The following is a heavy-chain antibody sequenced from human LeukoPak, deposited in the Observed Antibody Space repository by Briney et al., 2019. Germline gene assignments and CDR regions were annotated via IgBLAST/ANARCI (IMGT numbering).Heavy chain of an antibody. V-gene: IGHV1-46*01. CDR2: INPSGGST. Sequence: ASVKVSCKASGYTFTSYYMHWVRQAPGQGLEWMGIINPSGGSTSYAQKFQGRVTMTRDMSTSTVYMELSSLRSEDTAVYYCARDRGYGSGSYYNVQNYWGQGTLVTVSS. J-gene: IGHJ4*02. CDR1: GYTFTSYY. CDR3: ARDRGYGSGSYYNVQNY. D-gene: IGHD3-10*01.